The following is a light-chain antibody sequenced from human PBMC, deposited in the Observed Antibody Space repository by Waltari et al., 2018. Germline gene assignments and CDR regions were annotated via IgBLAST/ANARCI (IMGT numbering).Light chain of an antibody. Sequence: DIVMTQSPLSLPVTPGEPASISCRSSQSLLHSNGYNYLDWYLQKPGQSPQLLIHFGSNRVSGVPDMFSGSGSGTDFTLKISRVEAEDVGVYYCMQALQTPLTFSGGTKVEIK. J-gene: IGKJ4*01. CDR3: MQALQTPLT. CDR2: FGS. CDR1: QSLLHSNGYNY. V-gene: IGKV2-28*01.